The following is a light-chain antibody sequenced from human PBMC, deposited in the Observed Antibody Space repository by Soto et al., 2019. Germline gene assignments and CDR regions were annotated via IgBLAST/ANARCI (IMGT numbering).Light chain of an antibody. CDR2: GAS. J-gene: IGKJ1*01. CDR3: QQYGSSPG. Sequence: EIVLTQSPGTLSLSPGERATLSCRASQSVSSSYLAWYQQKPGQAPRLLIYGASSRATGLPDRFSGSGSGTYFTLTISRLEPEDFAGYYCQQYGSSPGFGQGTKVEIK. V-gene: IGKV3-20*01. CDR1: QSVSSSY.